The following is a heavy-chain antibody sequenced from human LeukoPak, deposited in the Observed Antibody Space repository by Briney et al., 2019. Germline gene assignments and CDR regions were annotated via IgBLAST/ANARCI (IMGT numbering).Heavy chain of an antibody. V-gene: IGHV4-4*07. J-gene: IGHJ4*02. CDR3: ARDVGSGGGTFPTYHFDF. CDR1: GGSISSYY. D-gene: IGHD3-10*01. CDR2: IYSGGDT. Sequence: SATLSLTCTVSGGSISSYYWGWIRQPAGKGLEWIGLIYSGGDTNYNPSLKSRDTMSVDTSKNQFSLRLSSLTAADTAVYYCARDVGSGGGTFPTYHFDFWGQGTLVTVSS.